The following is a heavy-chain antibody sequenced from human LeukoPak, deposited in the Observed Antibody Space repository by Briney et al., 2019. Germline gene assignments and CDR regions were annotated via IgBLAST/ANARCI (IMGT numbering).Heavy chain of an antibody. D-gene: IGHD6-25*01. CDR3: AINKAAKSLDY. Sequence: ASVRVSCKASGYTFTDYYIHWVRQAPGQGLEWMAWMNPNSGGTSYAQKFQGRVTMTRDTSISTGYMELSRLRFDDTAVYYCAINKAAKSLDYWGQGTLVTVSS. CDR2: MNPNSGGT. J-gene: IGHJ4*02. V-gene: IGHV1-2*02. CDR1: GYTFTDYY.